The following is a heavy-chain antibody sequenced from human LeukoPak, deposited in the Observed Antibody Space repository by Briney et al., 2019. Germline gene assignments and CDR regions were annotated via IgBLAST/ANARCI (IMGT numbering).Heavy chain of an antibody. CDR2: INAGNGNT. D-gene: IGHD6-19*01. V-gene: IGHV1-3*01. CDR3: ARPTTTQWLVDSAFDI. CDR1: GYTFTSYA. J-gene: IGHJ3*02. Sequence: ASVKVSCKASGYTFTSYAMHWVRQAPGQRLEWMGWINAGNGNTKYSQKFQGRVTITRDTSASTAYMELSSLRSEDTAVYYCARPTTTQWLVDSAFDIWGQGTVVTVSS.